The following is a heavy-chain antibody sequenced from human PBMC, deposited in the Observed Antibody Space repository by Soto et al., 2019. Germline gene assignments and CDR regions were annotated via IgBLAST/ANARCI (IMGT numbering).Heavy chain of an antibody. Sequence: EVQLVESGGGLVKPGGSLRLSCAASGFTFSSHTMNWVRQAPGKGLEWVSSISSSSTYIYYADSVKGGFTISRDNATNSLDLQMTRLRADETAVYYCARVFGYCSGGACSSLDSWGQGTQVTVSS. CDR1: GFTFSSHT. D-gene: IGHD2-15*01. J-gene: IGHJ4*02. CDR2: ISSSSTYI. CDR3: ARVFGYCSGGACSSLDS. V-gene: IGHV3-21*01.